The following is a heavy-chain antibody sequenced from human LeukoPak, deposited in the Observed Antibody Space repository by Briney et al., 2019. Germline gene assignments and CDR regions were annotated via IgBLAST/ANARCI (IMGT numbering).Heavy chain of an antibody. J-gene: IGHJ5*02. CDR2: INHSGST. CDR1: GGSFSGYY. Sequence: SETLSLTCAVYGGSFSGYYWSWICQPPGKGLEWIGEINHSGSTNYNPSLKSRVTISVDTSKNQFSLKLSSVTAADTAVFYCARKGDYYDSSGYYPYTWFDPWGQGALVTVSS. D-gene: IGHD3-22*01. CDR3: ARKGDYYDSSGYYPYTWFDP. V-gene: IGHV4-34*01.